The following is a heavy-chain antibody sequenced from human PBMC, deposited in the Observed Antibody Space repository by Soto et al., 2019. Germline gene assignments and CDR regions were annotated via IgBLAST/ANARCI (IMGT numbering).Heavy chain of an antibody. D-gene: IGHD5-18*01. J-gene: IGHJ2*01. V-gene: IGHV3-15*01. CDR1: GFTFSNAW. CDR2: IKTTTDGGTT. CDR3: ASIQLRNYWYFDL. Sequence: GGSLRLSCAASGFTFSNAWLSWVRQAPGKGLEWVGHIKTTTDGGTTDYAAPVKGRFTISRDDSQNTLYLQMNSLNTEDTAVYYCASIQLRNYWYFDLWGRGTLVTVSS.